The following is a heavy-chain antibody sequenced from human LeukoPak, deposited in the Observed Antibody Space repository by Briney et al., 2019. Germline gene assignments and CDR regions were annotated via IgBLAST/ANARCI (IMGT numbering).Heavy chain of an antibody. V-gene: IGHV3-30*02. Sequence: GGSLRLSCGASGFMFTAHDMHWVRQAPGKGLEWVAFIQNDGSDKYYADSVKGRFTISRDNSKNTLYLQMNSLRREDTAMYFCAKPSGSGVDYWGQGTRVTVSS. CDR1: GFMFTAHD. CDR3: AKPSGSGVDY. D-gene: IGHD1-26*01. CDR2: IQNDGSDK. J-gene: IGHJ4*02.